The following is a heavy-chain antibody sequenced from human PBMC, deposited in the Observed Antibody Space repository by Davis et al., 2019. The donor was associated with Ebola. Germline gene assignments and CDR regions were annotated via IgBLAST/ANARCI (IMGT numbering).Heavy chain of an antibody. CDR1: GFTFSSYG. CDR2: ISYDGSNK. Sequence: PGGSLRLSCAASGFTFSSYGMHWVRQAPGKGLEWVAVISYDGSNKYCADSVKGRFTISRDNAKNTLYLQMDSLRAEDTAVYYCARDGEHYSDLDYWGQGTLVTVSS. V-gene: IGHV3-30*03. D-gene: IGHD1-26*01. CDR3: ARDGEHYSDLDY. J-gene: IGHJ4*02.